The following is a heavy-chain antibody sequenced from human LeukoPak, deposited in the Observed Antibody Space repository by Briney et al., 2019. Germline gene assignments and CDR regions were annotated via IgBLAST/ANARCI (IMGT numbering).Heavy chain of an antibody. J-gene: IGHJ4*02. CDR3: ARYAMVRGVIDGYYFDY. D-gene: IGHD3-10*01. Sequence: PSETLSPTCTVSGGSISSYYWSWIRQPPGKGLEWIGYIYYSGSTNYNPSLKSRVTISVDTSKNQFSLKLSSVTAADTAVYYCARYAMVRGVIDGYYFDYWGQGTLVTVSS. CDR1: GGSISSYY. CDR2: IYYSGST. V-gene: IGHV4-59*08.